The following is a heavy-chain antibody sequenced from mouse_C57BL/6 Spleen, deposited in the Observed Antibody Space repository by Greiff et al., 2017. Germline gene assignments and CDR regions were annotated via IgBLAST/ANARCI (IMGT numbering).Heavy chain of an antibody. CDR2: IHPNSGST. CDR3: ARDYDGGGYFDY. V-gene: IGHV1-64*01. CDR1: GYTFTSYW. J-gene: IGHJ2*01. Sequence: QVQLQQPGAELVKPGASVKLSCKASGYTFTSYWMHWVKQRPGQGLEWIGMIHPNSGSTNYNEKFKSKATLTVDKSSSTAYMQLSGLTSEDSAVYYCARDYDGGGYFDYWGQGTTLTVSS. D-gene: IGHD2-4*01.